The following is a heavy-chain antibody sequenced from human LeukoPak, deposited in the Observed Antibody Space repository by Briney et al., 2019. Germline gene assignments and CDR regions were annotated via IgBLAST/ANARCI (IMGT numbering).Heavy chain of an antibody. D-gene: IGHD3-3*01. CDR2: IYHSGST. Sequence: SETLSLTCAVSGYSISSGYYWGWIRPPPGKGLEWIGIIYHSGSTYYNPSLKSRVTISVDTSKNQFSLKLSSVTAADTAVYYCARQLGVLRFLEWTPQGGYWGQGTLVTVSS. CDR1: GYSISSGYY. V-gene: IGHV4-38-2*01. J-gene: IGHJ4*02. CDR3: ARQLGVLRFLEWTPQGGY.